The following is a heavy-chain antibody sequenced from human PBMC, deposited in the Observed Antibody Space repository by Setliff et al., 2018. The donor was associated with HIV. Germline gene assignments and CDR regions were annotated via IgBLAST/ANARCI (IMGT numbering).Heavy chain of an antibody. CDR3: AREDVTTSGLDV. Sequence: GGSLRLSCAASGLTFSRHRMHWVRQAPGKGLVWVSNINSDGSTTAYADPVKGRVTVSRDNAKSTVYLQMNSLRVEDTAVYYCAREDVTTSGLDVWGQGTMVTVSS. CDR2: INSDGSTT. D-gene: IGHD4-17*01. CDR1: GLTFSRHR. V-gene: IGHV3-74*01. J-gene: IGHJ3*01.